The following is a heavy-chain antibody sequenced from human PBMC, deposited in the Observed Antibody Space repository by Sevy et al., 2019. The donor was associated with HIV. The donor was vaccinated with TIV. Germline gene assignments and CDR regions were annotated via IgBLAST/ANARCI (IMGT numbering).Heavy chain of an antibody. J-gene: IGHJ3*02. CDR2: ISAYNGNT. CDR1: GYTFTSYG. V-gene: IGHV1-18*01. D-gene: IGHD2-2*02. Sequence: ASVKVSCKASGYTFTSYGISWVRQAPGQGLEWMGWISAYNGNTNYAQKLQGRVTMTTDTSTSTAYMELRSLRSDDTAVYYCARGDLFGRKNPIVVVPAAIDSDAFDIWGQGTMVTVSS. CDR3: ARGDLFGRKNPIVVVPAAIDSDAFDI.